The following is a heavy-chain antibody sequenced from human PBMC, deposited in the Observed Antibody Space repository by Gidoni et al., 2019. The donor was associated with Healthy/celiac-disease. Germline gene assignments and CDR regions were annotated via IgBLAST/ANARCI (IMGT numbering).Heavy chain of an antibody. V-gene: IGHV3-21*01. CDR2: ISSSSSYI. CDR3: AGGGSYYYYYMDV. J-gene: IGHJ6*03. Sequence: EVQLVESGGGLVKPGGSLRLSCAASGFTFSSYSMNWVRQAPGQGLEWVSSISSSSSYIYYADSVKGRFTISRDNAKNSLYLQMNSLRAEDTAVYYCAGGGSYYYYYMDVWGKGTTVTVSS. CDR1: GFTFSSYS.